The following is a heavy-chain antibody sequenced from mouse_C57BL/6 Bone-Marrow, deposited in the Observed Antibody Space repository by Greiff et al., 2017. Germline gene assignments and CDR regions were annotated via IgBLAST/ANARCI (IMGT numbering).Heavy chain of an antibody. CDR1: GFTFSSYG. CDR3: ARHYYAMDY. J-gene: IGHJ4*01. V-gene: IGHV5-6*02. CDR2: INSGGSYT. Sequence: EVMLVESGGDLVKPGGSLKLSCAASGFTFSSYGMSWVRQTPDQRLEWVATINSGGSYTYYPDSVKGRFTISRDNAKNTLYLQMSSLKSEDTAMYYCARHYYAMDYGGQGTTVTVSS.